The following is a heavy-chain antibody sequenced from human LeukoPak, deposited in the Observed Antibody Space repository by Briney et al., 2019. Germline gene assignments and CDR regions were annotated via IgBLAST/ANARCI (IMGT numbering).Heavy chain of an antibody. CDR2: ISAYNGNT. Sequence: ASVKVSCKASGYTFTSYGISWVRQAPGQGLEWMGWISAYNGNTNYAQKLQGRVTMTTDTSTSTAYMELRSLRSDDTAVYYCARTRIAVAKNWFDPWGQGTLVTVSS. CDR3: ARTRIAVAKNWFDP. CDR1: GYTFTSYG. J-gene: IGHJ5*02. V-gene: IGHV1-18*01. D-gene: IGHD6-19*01.